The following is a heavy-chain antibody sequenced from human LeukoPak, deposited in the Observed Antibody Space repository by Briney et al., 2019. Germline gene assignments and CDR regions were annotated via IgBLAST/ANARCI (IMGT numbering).Heavy chain of an antibody. D-gene: IGHD3-3*01. V-gene: IGHV3-21*01. CDR1: GFTFSSYS. CDR2: ISSSSSYI. Sequence: PGGSLRLSCAASGFTFSSYSMNWVRQAPGKGLEWVSSISSSSSYIYYADSVKGRFTISRDNAKNSLYLQMNSLRAEDTAVYYCARGGTYYDFWSGLTPPAGYYYMDVWGKGTTVTVSS. CDR3: ARGGTYYDFWSGLTPPAGYYYMDV. J-gene: IGHJ6*03.